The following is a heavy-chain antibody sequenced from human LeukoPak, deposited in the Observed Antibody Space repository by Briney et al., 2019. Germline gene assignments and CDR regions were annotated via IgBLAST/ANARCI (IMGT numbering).Heavy chain of an antibody. D-gene: IGHD6-19*01. V-gene: IGHV3-66*01. Sequence: GGSLRLSCAASGFTVSSNYMSWVRQAPGKGLEWVSVIYSGGSTYYADSVKGRFTISRDNSKNTLYLQMNSLRAEETAVYYCARDLGSSGWTGLGYWGQGTLVTVSS. J-gene: IGHJ4*02. CDR2: IYSGGST. CDR1: GFTVSSNY. CDR3: ARDLGSSGWTGLGY.